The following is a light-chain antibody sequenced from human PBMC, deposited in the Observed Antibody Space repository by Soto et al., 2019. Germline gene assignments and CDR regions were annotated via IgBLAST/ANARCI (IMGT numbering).Light chain of an antibody. J-gene: IGLJ2*01. CDR3: SSYTSSSTVV. V-gene: IGLV2-14*01. CDR2: DVS. CDR1: SSDVGGYNY. Sequence: QSALTQPAYVSGSPGQSITISCTGTSSDVGGYNYVSWYQQHPGKAPKLMIYDVSNRPSGVSNRFSGSKSGNTASLTISGLQAEDEADYYCSSYTSSSTVVFGGGTKVTGL.